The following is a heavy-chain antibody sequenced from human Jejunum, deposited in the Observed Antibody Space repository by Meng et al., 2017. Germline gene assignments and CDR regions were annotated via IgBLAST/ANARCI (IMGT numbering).Heavy chain of an antibody. V-gene: IGHV3-73*01. CDR3: TRHVGFDSSGYYDY. D-gene: IGHD3-22*01. CDR2: IRSKANSYAT. Sequence: GESLKISCAASGFTFSGSAMHWVRQASGKGLEWVGRIRSKANSYATAYDASVKGRFTISRDDSKNTAYLQMNSLKTEDTAVYYCTRHVGFDSSGYYDYWGRGT. CDR1: GFTFSGSA. J-gene: IGHJ4*02.